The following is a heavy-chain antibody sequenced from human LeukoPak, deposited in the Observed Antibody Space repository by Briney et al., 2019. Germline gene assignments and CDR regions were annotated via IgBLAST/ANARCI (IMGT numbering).Heavy chain of an antibody. CDR2: INPNSGGT. Sequence: ASVKVSCKASGYTFTGYYMHWVRQAPGQGLEWMGWINPNSGGTNYAQKFQGGVTMTRDTSISTAYMELSRLRSDDTAVYYCARDLPYCSSTSCSYYFDYWGQGTLVTVSS. CDR3: ARDLPYCSSTSCSYYFDY. J-gene: IGHJ4*02. D-gene: IGHD2-2*01. CDR1: GYTFTGYY. V-gene: IGHV1-2*02.